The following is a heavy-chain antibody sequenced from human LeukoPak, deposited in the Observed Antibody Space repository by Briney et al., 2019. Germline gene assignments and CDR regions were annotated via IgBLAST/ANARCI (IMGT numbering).Heavy chain of an antibody. CDR2: INTDGTST. Sequence: GGSLRLSCAASGFTFSSYWMHWVRQAPGKGLVWVSRINTDGTSTTYADSVKGRFTISRDNAKNTLYLQMNSLRAEDTAVCYCASSGYCSGGSCYLRYWYFDLWGRGTLVTVSS. J-gene: IGHJ2*01. V-gene: IGHV3-74*01. D-gene: IGHD2-15*01. CDR1: GFTFSSYW. CDR3: ASSGYCSGGSCYLRYWYFDL.